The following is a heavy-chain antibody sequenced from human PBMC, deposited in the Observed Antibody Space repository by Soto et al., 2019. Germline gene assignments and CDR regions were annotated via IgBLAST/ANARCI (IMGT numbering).Heavy chain of an antibody. V-gene: IGHV1-18*01. CDR3: AVVDSDVTPTPRDG. CDR1: GYIFVNYG. Sequence: QVQLVQSGDEMKKPGASVRVSCKASGYIFVNYGIAWVRQAPGQGLEWMGWISPYTGDTHSASKVQGRLTMTTDTSTSTAYMDLGSLTSDDTAVYYCAVVDSDVTPTPRDGWGQGTTVTVSS. D-gene: IGHD3-22*01. J-gene: IGHJ6*02. CDR2: ISPYTGDT.